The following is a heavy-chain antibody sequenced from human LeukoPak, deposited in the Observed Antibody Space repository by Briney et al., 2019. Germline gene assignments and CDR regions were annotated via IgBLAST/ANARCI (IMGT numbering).Heavy chain of an antibody. V-gene: IGHV4-39*01. CDR2: IYYSGST. CDR1: GGSISSSSYY. CDR3: AGYSSGWSPYYFDY. Sequence: SETLSLTCTVSGGSISSSSYYWGWIRQSPGKGLEWIGSIYYSGSTYYNPSLKSRVTISVDTSKNQFSLKLSSVTAADTAVYYCAGYSSGWSPYYFDYWGQGTLVTVSS. D-gene: IGHD6-19*01. J-gene: IGHJ4*02.